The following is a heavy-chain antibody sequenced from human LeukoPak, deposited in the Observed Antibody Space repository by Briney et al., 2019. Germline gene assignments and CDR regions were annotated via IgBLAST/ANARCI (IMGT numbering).Heavy chain of an antibody. CDR2: ISSSSSTI. CDR1: GFTFSSYS. D-gene: IGHD3-22*01. CDR3: ARDPRRGYQKYYYYYYYMDV. J-gene: IGHJ6*03. V-gene: IGHV3-48*01. Sequence: PGGSLRLSCAASGFTFSSYSMNWVRQAPGKGLECVSYISSSSSTIYYADSVKGRFTISRDNAKNSLYLQMNSLRAEDTAVYYCARDPRRGYQKYYYYYYYMDVWGKGTTVTVSS.